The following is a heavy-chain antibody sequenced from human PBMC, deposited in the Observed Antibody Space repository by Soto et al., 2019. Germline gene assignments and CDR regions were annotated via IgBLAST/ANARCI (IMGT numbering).Heavy chain of an antibody. CDR2: IYYSGST. CDR1: GGPISSYY. J-gene: IGHJ4*02. D-gene: IGHD1-26*01. Sequence: SETLSLTCTVSGGPISSYYWSWIRQPPGKGLEWIGYIYYSGSTNYNPSLKSRVTISVDTSKNQFSLKLSSVTAADTAVYYCARVAYSGSKADYWGQGNLVTVSS. V-gene: IGHV4-59*01. CDR3: ARVAYSGSKADY.